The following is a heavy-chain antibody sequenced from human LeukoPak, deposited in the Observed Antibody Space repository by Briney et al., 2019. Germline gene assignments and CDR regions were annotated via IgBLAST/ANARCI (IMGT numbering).Heavy chain of an antibody. J-gene: IGHJ4*02. CDR2: IDSSSYNI. CDR1: GFTFSIYS. D-gene: IGHD3-22*01. V-gene: IGHV3-21*01. Sequence: PGGSLRLSCAASGFTFSIYSMNWVRQAPGKGLEWVSSIDSSSYNIYCADSVKGRFTISRDNAQSSVFLQMNSLRAEDTAVYYCARDLAYYYDRNYDWGQGTLVTVSS. CDR3: ARDLAYYYDRNYD.